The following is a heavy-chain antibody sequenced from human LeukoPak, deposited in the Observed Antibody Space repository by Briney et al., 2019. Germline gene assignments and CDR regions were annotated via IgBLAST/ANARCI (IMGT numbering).Heavy chain of an antibody. J-gene: IGHJ4*02. V-gene: IGHV3-23*01. D-gene: IGHD3-22*01. CDR3: VKERDNSGLFFQD. CDR2: IIDSGSKA. CDR1: GFSFSTYT. Sequence: PGGSLRLSCAASGFSFSTYTMTWVRQAPGKGLEWVSNIIDSGSKAYYADSVKGRFTISRDNSKNTLSMQMNSLRAEDTALYYCVKERDNSGLFFQDWGQGTLVTVSS.